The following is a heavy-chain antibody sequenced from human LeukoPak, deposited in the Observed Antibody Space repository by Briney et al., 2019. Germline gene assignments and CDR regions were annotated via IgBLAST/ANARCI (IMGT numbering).Heavy chain of an antibody. CDR2: IWYDGSNK. CDR1: GFTFSSYG. D-gene: IGHD5-24*01. Sequence: GGSVRLSCAASGFTFSSYGMHWVRQAPGKGLEWVAVIWYDGSNKYYADSVKGRFTISRDNSKNTLYLQMNSLRAEDTAVYYCARGEWLQDAFDIWGQGTMVTVSS. CDR3: ARGEWLQDAFDI. V-gene: IGHV3-33*01. J-gene: IGHJ3*02.